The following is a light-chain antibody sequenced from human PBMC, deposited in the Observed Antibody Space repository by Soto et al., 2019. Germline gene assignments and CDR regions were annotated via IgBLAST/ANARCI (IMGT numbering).Light chain of an antibody. V-gene: IGLV2-14*03. Sequence: QSVLTQPASVSGSPGQSITISCTGTSSDVGGFDYVSWYQQHPGKAPKLMIYDVSNRPSGVSNRFSGSKSDNTASLTISGLQAEDEADYYCSSYTISSTYVFGTGTKVTVL. CDR1: SSDVGGFDY. J-gene: IGLJ1*01. CDR3: SSYTISSTYV. CDR2: DVS.